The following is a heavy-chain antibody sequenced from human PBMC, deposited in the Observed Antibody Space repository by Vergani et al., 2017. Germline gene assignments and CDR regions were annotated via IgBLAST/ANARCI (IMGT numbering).Heavy chain of an antibody. CDR3: ARVRGLYSNPDWFDP. V-gene: IGHV3-66*02. Sequence: EVQLVESGGGLVQPGGSLRLSCAASGFTVSSNYMSWVRQAPGKGLEWVSVIYSGGSTYYADSVKGRFTISRDNSKNTLYLQMNSLRAEDTAVYYCARVRGLYSNPDWFDPWGQGTLVTVSS. CDR2: IYSGGST. CDR1: GFTVSSNY. J-gene: IGHJ5*02. D-gene: IGHD4-11*01.